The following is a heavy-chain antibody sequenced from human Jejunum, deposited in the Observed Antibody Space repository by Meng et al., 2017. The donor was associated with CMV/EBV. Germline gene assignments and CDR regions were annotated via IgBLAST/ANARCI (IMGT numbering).Heavy chain of an antibody. D-gene: IGHD5-12*01. V-gene: IGHV3-21*01. CDR2: ISGSDNYI. J-gene: IGHJ4*02. CDR1: GFSFNTYS. CDR3: ARDKDVDPILGLRAFDS. Sequence: EVHLVESGGGLVKPGDSLKRACLASGFSFNTYSMNWVRQAPGKGLEWLSSISGSDNYIFYADSAKGRFTISRDNAKNSLYLQINSLRVDDTAVYYCARDKDVDPILGLRAFDSWGQGTLVTVSS.